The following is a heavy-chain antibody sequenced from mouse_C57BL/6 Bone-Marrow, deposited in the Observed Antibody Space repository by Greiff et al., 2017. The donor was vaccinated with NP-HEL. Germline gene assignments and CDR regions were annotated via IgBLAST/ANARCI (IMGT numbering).Heavy chain of an antibody. J-gene: IGHJ4*01. V-gene: IGHV5-4*01. D-gene: IGHD1-1*01. CDR3: ARGSLYYGSSYDAMDY. CDR1: GFTFSSYA. Sequence: EVQRVESGGGLVKPGGSLKLSCAASGFTFSSYAMSWVRQTPEKRLEWVATISDGGSYTYYPDNVKGRFTISRDNAKNNLYLQMSHLKSEDTAMYYCARGSLYYGSSYDAMDYWGQGTSVTVSS. CDR2: ISDGGSYT.